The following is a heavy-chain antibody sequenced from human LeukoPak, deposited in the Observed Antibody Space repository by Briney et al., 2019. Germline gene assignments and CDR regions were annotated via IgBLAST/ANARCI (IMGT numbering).Heavy chain of an antibody. CDR3: ARDPSTGVVPDGKFSSDYYFDY. J-gene: IGHJ4*02. Sequence: ASVKVSCKASGYTFTNYAIHWVRQAPGQRLEWMGWINAGNDNTKNSQKFQGRVTITRDTSASTSYMELSSLRSEDTAMYYCARDPSTGVVPDGKFSSDYYFDYWGRGTLVTVSS. V-gene: IGHV1-3*01. CDR1: GYTFTNYA. D-gene: IGHD2-2*01. CDR2: INAGNDNT.